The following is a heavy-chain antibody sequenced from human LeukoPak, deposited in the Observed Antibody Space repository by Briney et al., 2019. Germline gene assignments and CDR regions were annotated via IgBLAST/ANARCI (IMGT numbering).Heavy chain of an antibody. Sequence: PGGSLRLSCVASEFTFSSYWMNWVRQAPGKGLEWVAKIKQDGSEKYYVDSVKGRFTISRDNAKNSLYLQMNSLTAEDTAVYYCTRDYSGSRNYYYCYGMHVWGQGTTVTVSS. CDR2: IKQDGSEK. D-gene: IGHD3-10*01. V-gene: IGHV3-7*01. CDR3: TRDYSGSRNYYYCYGMHV. CDR1: EFTFSSYW. J-gene: IGHJ6*02.